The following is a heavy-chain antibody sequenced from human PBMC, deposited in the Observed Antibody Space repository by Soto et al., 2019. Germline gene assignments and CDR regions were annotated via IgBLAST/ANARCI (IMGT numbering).Heavy chain of an antibody. D-gene: IGHD6-19*01. CDR2: ISAYNGNT. Sequence: ASVKVSCKASGYTFTSYGISWVRQAPGQGLEWMGWISAYNGNTNYAQKLQGRVTMTTDTSTSTAYMELRSLRSDDTAVCYCARTSSVRSSGPKEYFQHWGQGTLVTVSS. CDR3: ARTSSVRSSGPKEYFQH. V-gene: IGHV1-18*01. CDR1: GYTFTSYG. J-gene: IGHJ1*01.